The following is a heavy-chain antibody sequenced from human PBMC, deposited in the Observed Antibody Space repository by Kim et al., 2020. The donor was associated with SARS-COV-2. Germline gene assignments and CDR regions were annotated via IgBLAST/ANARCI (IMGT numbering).Heavy chain of an antibody. CDR2: IGTAGDT. CDR3: ARGDSRSWYWAFDI. Sequence: GGSLRLSCAASGFTFSSYDMHWVRQATGKGLEWVSAIGTAGDTYYPGSVKGRFTISRENAKNSLYLQMNRLRAGETAVYYCARGDSRSWYWAFDIWGQG. V-gene: IGHV3-13*01. D-gene: IGHD6-13*01. J-gene: IGHJ3*02. CDR1: GFTFSSYD.